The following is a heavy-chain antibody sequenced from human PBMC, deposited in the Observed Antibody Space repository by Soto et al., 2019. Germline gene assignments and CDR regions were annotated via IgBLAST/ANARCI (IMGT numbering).Heavy chain of an antibody. J-gene: IGHJ4*02. V-gene: IGHV1-3*01. CDR1: GYRFTHYV. CDR2: IGAGDGKT. CDR3: VRGYASDSGVHLDF. D-gene: IGHD3-22*01. Sequence: QVQLVQSGTEVKKPGASVKVSCKASGYRFTHYVIHWVRQAPGQRLEWMGWIGAGDGKTYYSQNFQGRVTITKDTSAGTAYMELSSLISEDTAVYYCVRGYASDSGVHLDFWGQGTLVTVSS.